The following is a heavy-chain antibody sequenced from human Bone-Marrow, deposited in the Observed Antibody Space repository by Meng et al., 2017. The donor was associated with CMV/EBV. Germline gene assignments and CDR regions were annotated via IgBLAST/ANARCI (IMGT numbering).Heavy chain of an antibody. CDR3: TRVYYYYGMDV. CDR1: GFTFSGSA. J-gene: IGHJ6*02. V-gene: IGHV3-73*01. Sequence: GGSLRLSCAASGFTFSGSAMHWVRQASGKGLEWVGRIRSKANSYATAYAASVKGRFTISRDDSKNTAYLQMNSLKTEDTAVYYCTRVYYYYGMDVWGQGTTVTVSS. CDR2: IRSKANSYAT.